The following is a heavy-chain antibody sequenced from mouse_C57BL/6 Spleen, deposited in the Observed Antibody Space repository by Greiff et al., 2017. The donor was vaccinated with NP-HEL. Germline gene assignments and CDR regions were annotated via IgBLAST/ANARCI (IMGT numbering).Heavy chain of an antibody. V-gene: IGHV1-52*01. CDR1: GYTFTSYW. CDR3: ARDGLLHPNYFDY. D-gene: IGHD2-3*01. CDR2: IDPSDSET. Sequence: VKLQQPGAELVRPGSSVKLSCKASGYTFTSYWMHWVKQRPIQGLEWIGNIDPSDSETHYNQKFKDKATLTVDKSSSTAYMQLISLTSEDSAVYYCARDGLLHPNYFDYWGQGTTLTVSS. J-gene: IGHJ2*01.